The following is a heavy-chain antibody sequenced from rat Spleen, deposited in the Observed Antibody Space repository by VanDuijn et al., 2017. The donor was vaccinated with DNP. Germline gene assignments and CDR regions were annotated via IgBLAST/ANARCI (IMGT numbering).Heavy chain of an antibody. CDR2: MWSGGST. V-gene: IGHV2-45*01. J-gene: IGHJ2*01. D-gene: IGHD1-1*01. CDR3: TSYYSGDFHY. Sequence: QVQLMESGPGLVQPSETLSLTCTVSGFSVTSYNVHWVRQPPGEGLEWMGVMWSGGSTDYNSALKSRLSISRDTSKNQVFLKMNSLQTEDTAIYYCTSYYSGDFHYWGQGVMVTVSS. CDR1: GFSVTSYN.